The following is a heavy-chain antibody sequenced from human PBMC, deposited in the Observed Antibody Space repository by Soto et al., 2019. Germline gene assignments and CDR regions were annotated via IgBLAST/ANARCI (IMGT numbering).Heavy chain of an antibody. CDR1: GGSISSYY. V-gene: IGHV4-59*01. CDR3: ARGIAAHGEFDY. D-gene: IGHD6-13*01. J-gene: IGHJ4*02. CDR2: IYYSGST. Sequence: SETLSLTCTVSGGSISSYYWSWIRQPPGKGLEWIGYIYYSGSTNYNPSLKSRVTISVDTSKNQFSLKLSSVTAADTAVYYCARGIAAHGEFDYWGQGTLVTVSS.